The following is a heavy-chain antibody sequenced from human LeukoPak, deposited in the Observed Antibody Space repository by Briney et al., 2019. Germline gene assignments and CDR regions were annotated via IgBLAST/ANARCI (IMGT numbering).Heavy chain of an antibody. CDR3: ARDPVVVVPAAPRVFQSWFDP. V-gene: IGHV1-46*01. J-gene: IGHJ5*02. CDR2: INPSGGST. D-gene: IGHD2-2*01. CDR1: GYTFISNY. Sequence: GASVKVSCKAFGYTFISNYMHWVRQAPGQGLEWMGIINPSGGSTSYAQKFQGRVTMTRDTSTSTVYMELSSLRSEDTAVYYCARDPVVVVPAAPRVFQSWFDPWGQGTLVTVSS.